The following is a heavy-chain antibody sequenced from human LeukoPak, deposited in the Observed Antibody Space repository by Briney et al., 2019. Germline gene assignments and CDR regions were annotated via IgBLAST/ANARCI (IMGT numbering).Heavy chain of an antibody. D-gene: IGHD1-26*01. CDR1: GDTFSNYY. V-gene: IGHV1-2*06. CDR2: INPNSGGS. Sequence: ASVKVSCKVSGDTFSNYYMHWVRQAPGQGLEWMGRINPNSGGSKFAQKIQGRITMSRDTSTGTDYMELSRLRPDDTAVYYCAREGGSYFLDAFYIWGQGTMVTVSS. J-gene: IGHJ3*02. CDR3: AREGGSYFLDAFYI.